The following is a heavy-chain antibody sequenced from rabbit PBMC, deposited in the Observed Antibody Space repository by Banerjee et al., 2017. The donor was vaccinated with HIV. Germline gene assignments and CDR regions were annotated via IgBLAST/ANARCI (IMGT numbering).Heavy chain of an antibody. V-gene: IGHV1S40*01. D-gene: IGHD6-1*01. J-gene: IGHJ3*01. Sequence: QSLEESGGDLVKPGASLTLTCTASGFSFSSSYWICWVRQAPGKGLEWIACIYAGSSGSTYYASWAKGRFTISKTSSTTVTLQMTSLTAADTATYFCAREYAGYDYATDLWGQGTLVTVS. CDR1: GFSFSSSYW. CDR2: IYAGSSGST. CDR3: AREYAGYDYATDL.